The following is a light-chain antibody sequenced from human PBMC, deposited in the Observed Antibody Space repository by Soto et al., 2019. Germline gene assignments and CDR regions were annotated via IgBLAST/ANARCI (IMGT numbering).Light chain of an antibody. J-gene: IGLJ1*01. CDR3: RSYAVTNIFV. V-gene: IGLV2-8*01. Sequence: QSLLTQPPCASGSPGQSVTISCTGTISDVGGYNYVSWYQQHPGKAPKVIIYEVSKRPSGVPDRFSGSKSGSTASLTVSGLQAEDEADYYCRSYAVTNIFVFGTGTKVTVL. CDR2: EVS. CDR1: ISDVGGYNY.